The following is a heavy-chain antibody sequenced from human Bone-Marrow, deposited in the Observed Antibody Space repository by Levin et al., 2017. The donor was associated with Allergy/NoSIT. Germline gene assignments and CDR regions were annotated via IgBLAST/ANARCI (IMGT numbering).Heavy chain of an antibody. CDR1: GFMFSDYG. Sequence: SCAASGFMFSDYGMHWVRQAPGKGLEWVGVIWFDGTNTFYADSVKGRFTISRDNSADMVFLQMNSLTVDDTAVYYCARDPPGDSDWYFDLWGRGNLVTVSS. CDR3: ARDPPGDSDWYFDL. V-gene: IGHV3-33*02. J-gene: IGHJ2*01. CDR2: IWFDGTNT. D-gene: IGHD7-27*01.